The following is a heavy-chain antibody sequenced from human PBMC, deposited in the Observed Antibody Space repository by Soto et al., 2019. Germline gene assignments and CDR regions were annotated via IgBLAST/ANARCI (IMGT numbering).Heavy chain of an antibody. Sequence: HPGGSLRLSCAASGFTVSSNYMSWVRQAPGKGLEWVSVIYSGGSTYYADSVKGRFTISRDNSKNTLYLQMNSLRAEDTAVYYCARGDQYYDFWSGFSTYYYGMDVWGQGATVTVSS. CDR3: ARGDQYYDFWSGFSTYYYGMDV. D-gene: IGHD3-3*01. J-gene: IGHJ6*02. CDR2: IYSGGST. CDR1: GFTVSSNY. V-gene: IGHV3-53*01.